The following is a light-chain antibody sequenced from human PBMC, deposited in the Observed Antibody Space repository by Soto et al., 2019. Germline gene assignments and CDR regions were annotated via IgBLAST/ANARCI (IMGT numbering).Light chain of an antibody. J-gene: IGLJ2*01. CDR2: VKSDGSH. Sequence: QHVLTQSPSASASLGASVKLTCTLSSGHSSYPIAWHQQQPEKGPRYLMTVKSDGSHNRGDGIPDRFLGSSSGAERYLTISSLQSEDEADYYCQTWATGIRIFGGGTKLTVL. CDR3: QTWATGIRI. V-gene: IGLV4-69*01. CDR1: SGHSSYP.